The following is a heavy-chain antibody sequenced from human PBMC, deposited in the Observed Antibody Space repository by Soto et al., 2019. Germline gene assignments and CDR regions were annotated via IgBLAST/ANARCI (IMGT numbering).Heavy chain of an antibody. Sequence: GGSLRLSCAASGFTFSDYAMSWVRQAPGKGLEWVSGISGSGGSTYYAHSVKGRFTISRDNSKNTLYLHINSLRAEDTAVYYCAKDIVVVPGAPPGCLDSWGQGILVTVPQ. D-gene: IGHD2-2*01. CDR2: ISGSGGST. J-gene: IGHJ5*01. CDR3: AKDIVVVPGAPPGCLDS. V-gene: IGHV3-23*01. CDR1: GFTFSDYA.